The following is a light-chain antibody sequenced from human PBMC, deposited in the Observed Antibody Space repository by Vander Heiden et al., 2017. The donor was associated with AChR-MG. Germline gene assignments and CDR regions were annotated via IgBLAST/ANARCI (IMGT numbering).Light chain of an antibody. Sequence: EIVLTQSPDTLSLSPGERATVSCRASQSVSSSYLAWYQQKPGQAPTLLIYGASSRATDIPDRFSGSGSGTDFTLTISRLEPEDFAVYSCQQYGSSPVTFGGGTKVEIK. CDR3: QQYGSSPVT. J-gene: IGKJ4*01. CDR2: GAS. CDR1: QSVSSSY. V-gene: IGKV3-20*01.